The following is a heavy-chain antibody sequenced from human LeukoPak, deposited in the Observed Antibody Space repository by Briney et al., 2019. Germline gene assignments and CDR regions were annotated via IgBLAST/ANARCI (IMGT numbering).Heavy chain of an antibody. J-gene: IGHJ4*02. CDR2: IYYSGST. Sequence: SETLSLTCTVSGGSISSSSYYWGWIRQPPGTGLEWIGSIYYSGSTYYNPSLKSRVTISVDTSKNQFSLKLSSVTAADTAVYYCARHVGGYCSGGSCYGDYWGQGTLVTVSS. CDR3: ARHVGGYCSGGSCYGDY. D-gene: IGHD2-15*01. V-gene: IGHV4-39*01. CDR1: GGSISSSSYY.